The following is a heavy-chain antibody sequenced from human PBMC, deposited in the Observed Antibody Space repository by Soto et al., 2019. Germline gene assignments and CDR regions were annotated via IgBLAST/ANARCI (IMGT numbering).Heavy chain of an antibody. V-gene: IGHV3-30*18. J-gene: IGHJ4*02. CDR1: GFTFSSYG. Sequence: GGSLRLSCAACGFTFSSYGMHWVRQAPGKGLEWVAVISYDGSNKYYADSVKGRFTISRDNSKNTLYLQMNSLRAEDTAVYYCAKDQHPRIVVVIQSLLGWGQGTLVTVSS. CDR2: ISYDGSNK. CDR3: AKDQHPRIVVVIQSLLG. D-gene: IGHD3-22*01.